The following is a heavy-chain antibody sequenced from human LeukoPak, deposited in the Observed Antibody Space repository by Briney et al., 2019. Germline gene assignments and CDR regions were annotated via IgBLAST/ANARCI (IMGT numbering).Heavy chain of an antibody. J-gene: IGHJ4*02. CDR2: ISYDGSNK. CDR3: AREWEGFDY. V-gene: IGHV3-30*04. D-gene: IGHD1-26*01. CDR1: GFTFSNYA. Sequence: GGSLRLSCAASGFTFSNYAMSWVRQAPGKGLEWVAIISYDGSNKYYADSVKGRFTISRDNSKNTLYVQMNGLRAEDTAVYYCAREWEGFDYWGQGTLVTVSS.